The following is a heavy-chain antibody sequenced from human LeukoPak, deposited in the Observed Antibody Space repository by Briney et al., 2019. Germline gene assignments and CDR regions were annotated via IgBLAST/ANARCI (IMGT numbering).Heavy chain of an antibody. CDR1: GGSISSSNW. J-gene: IGHJ4*02. V-gene: IGHV4-4*02. CDR2: IYHSGST. Sequence: PSETLSLTCAVSGGSISSSNWWSWVRQPPGKGLEWIGEIYHSGSTNYNPSLKSRVTISVDKSKNQFSLTLNSVTAADAAVYYFGREWVLGQIGYWGQGTLVTVSS. CDR3: GREWVLGQIGY. D-gene: IGHD4/OR15-4a*01.